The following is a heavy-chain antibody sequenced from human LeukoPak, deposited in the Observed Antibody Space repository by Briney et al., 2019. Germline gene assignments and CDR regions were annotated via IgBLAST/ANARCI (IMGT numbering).Heavy chain of an antibody. J-gene: IGHJ4*02. CDR1: GFTFSSYG. V-gene: IGHV3-48*01. Sequence: GGSLRLSCAASGFTFSSYGINWVRQAPGKGLEWVSYISSSSSTIYCADSVKGRFTISRDNAKNSLYLQMNSLRAADTAVYYCARGARYFDYWGQGTLVTVSS. CDR3: ARGARYFDY. CDR2: ISSSSSTI.